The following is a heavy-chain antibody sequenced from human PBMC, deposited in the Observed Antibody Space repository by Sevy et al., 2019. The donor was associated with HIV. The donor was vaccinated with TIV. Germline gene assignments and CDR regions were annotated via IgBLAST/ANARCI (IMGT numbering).Heavy chain of an antibody. CDR3: AREVDSCGWYRTSDYYMDV. J-gene: IGHJ6*03. CDR2: ISAYNGNT. Sequence: ASVKVSCKASGYTFTSYGISWVRQAPGQGLEWMGWISAYNGNTNYAQKLQGRVTMTTDTSTSTAYMELRSLRSDDTAVYYCAREVDSCGWYRTSDYYMDVWGKGTTVTVSS. V-gene: IGHV1-18*01. D-gene: IGHD6-19*01. CDR1: GYTFTSYG.